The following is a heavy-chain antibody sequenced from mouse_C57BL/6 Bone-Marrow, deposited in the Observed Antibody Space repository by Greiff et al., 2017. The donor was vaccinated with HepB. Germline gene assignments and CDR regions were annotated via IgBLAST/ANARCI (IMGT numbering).Heavy chain of an antibody. CDR3: ARGYYYGPYFDV. CDR1: GYSITSGYD. D-gene: IGHD1-1*01. J-gene: IGHJ1*03. Sequence: VQLQQSGPGMVKPSQSLSLTCTVTGYSITSGYDWHWIRHFPGNKLEWMGYISYSGSTNYNPSLKSRISITHDTSKNHFFLKLNSVTTEDTATYYCARGYYYGPYFDVWGTGTTVTVSS. V-gene: IGHV3-1*01. CDR2: ISYSGST.